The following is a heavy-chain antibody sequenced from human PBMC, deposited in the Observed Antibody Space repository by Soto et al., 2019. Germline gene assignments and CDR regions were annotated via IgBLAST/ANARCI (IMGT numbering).Heavy chain of an antibody. CDR2: IWYDGRTE. D-gene: IGHD3-10*01. CDR1: GFTFSSYA. CDR3: ARAYGSGGSRNGFDS. J-gene: IGHJ5*01. Sequence: GGSLKLSCTAPGFTFSSYAIHWVRQAPGKGVDWVAVIWYDGRTEHYVDSVKGRFTMSRDNFKKTVYLQMNSLRAEGTAVYYCARAYGSGGSRNGFDSWGQGTLVTVSS. V-gene: IGHV3-33*01.